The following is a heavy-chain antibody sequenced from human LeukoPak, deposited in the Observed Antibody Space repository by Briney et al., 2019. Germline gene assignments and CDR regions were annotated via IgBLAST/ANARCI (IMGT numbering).Heavy chain of an antibody. CDR2: IIPIFGTA. Sequence: GASVKVSCKASGGTFSSYAISWVRQAPGQGLEWMGGIIPIFGTANYAQKFQGRVTIAADESTSTAYMELSSLRSEDTAVYYCARGGDSSGYYYLPFDYWGQGTLVTVSS. D-gene: IGHD3-22*01. V-gene: IGHV1-69*13. CDR1: GGTFSSYA. J-gene: IGHJ4*02. CDR3: ARGGDSSGYYYLPFDY.